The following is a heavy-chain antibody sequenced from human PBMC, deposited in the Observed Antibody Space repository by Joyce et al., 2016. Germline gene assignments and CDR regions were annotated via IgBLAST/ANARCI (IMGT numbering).Heavy chain of an antibody. Sequence: EVQLVESGGALVKPGGSLRLSCVGSGFTFRSAWMHWVRQAPGKGLEVVGRIKLETQGGTTDYAAPVKGRFTISRDDSKNTLFLQMNSLRTEDTAVYYCTTDAGRQPYYFDYWGQGTLVTVSS. CDR3: TTDAGRQPYYFDY. D-gene: IGHD1-14*01. CDR2: IKLETQGGTT. CDR1: GFTFRSAW. V-gene: IGHV3-15*02. J-gene: IGHJ4*02.